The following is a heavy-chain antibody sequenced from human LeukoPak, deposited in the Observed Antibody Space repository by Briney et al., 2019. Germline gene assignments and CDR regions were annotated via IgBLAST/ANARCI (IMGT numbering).Heavy chain of an antibody. D-gene: IGHD5-24*01. J-gene: IGHJ5*02. CDR2: INPNSGGT. V-gene: IGHV1-2*06. CDR3: ARAVGGRDGYKERFDP. CDR1: GYTFTGYY. Sequence: ASVKVSCKASGYTFTGYYMHWVRQAPGQGLEWMGRINPNSGGTNYAQKFQGRVTMTRDTSISTAYMELSRLRSEDTAVYYCARAVGGRDGYKERFDPWGQGTLVTVSS.